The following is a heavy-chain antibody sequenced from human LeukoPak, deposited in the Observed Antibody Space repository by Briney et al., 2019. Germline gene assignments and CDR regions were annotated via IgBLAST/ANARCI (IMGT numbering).Heavy chain of an antibody. V-gene: IGHV3-23*01. D-gene: IGHD2-15*01. CDR1: GFTFSRNA. J-gene: IGHJ4*02. CDR3: AYCSGGDCYAGLDY. CDR2: ISGSGDNT. Sequence: PGGSLRLSCAASGFTFSRNAMNWVRQAPGQGLKWVSGISGSGDNTYYADSVRGRFTISRDNSKNTLYLQMNSLRAEDTAVYYCAYCSGGDCYAGLDYWGQGTLVTVSS.